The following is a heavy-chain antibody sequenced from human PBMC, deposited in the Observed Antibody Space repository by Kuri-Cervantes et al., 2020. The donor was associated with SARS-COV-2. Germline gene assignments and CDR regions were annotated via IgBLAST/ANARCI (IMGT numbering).Heavy chain of an antibody. CDR1: GYTFTSYD. Sequence: ASVKVSCKASGYTFTSYDINWVRQATGQGLEWMGWMNPNSGNTSYAQKFQGRVTMTEDTSTDTAYMELSSLRSEDTAVYYCATRDYKEYYFDYWGQGTLVTVSS. D-gene: IGHD4-11*01. J-gene: IGHJ4*02. CDR3: ATRDYKEYYFDY. V-gene: IGHV1-8*02. CDR2: MNPNSGNT.